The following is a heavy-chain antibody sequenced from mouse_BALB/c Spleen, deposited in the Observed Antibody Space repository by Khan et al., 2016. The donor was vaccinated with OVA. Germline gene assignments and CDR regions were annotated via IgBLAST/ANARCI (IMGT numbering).Heavy chain of an antibody. J-gene: IGHJ4*01. V-gene: IGHV2-6-5*01. CDR2: IWGGGST. CDR3: AKGIWSYYYTWDY. Sequence: VKLLESGPGLVAPSQNLSITCTVSGFSLSDYGVSWIRQPPGKGLEWLGVIWGGGSTYYNSALKSRLSISKDNSKSQVFLKMSSLQSDDTAMFYCAKGIWSYYYTWDYWGQGTSVTVSS. CDR1: GFSLSDYG.